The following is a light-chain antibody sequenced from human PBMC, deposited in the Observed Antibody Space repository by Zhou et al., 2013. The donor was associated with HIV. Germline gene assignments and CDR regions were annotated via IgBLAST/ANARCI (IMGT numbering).Light chain of an antibody. V-gene: IGKV3-15*01. Sequence: EILMTQSPATLSASPGERATLSCRASQSVSNNLAWYQQKPGQAPRLLIYGASTRATGIPARFSGRGSGTEFTLTISSLQPEDFATYYCQQSYSTPLTFGGGTKVEIK. CDR2: GAS. CDR3: QQSYSTPLT. CDR1: QSVSNN. J-gene: IGKJ4*01.